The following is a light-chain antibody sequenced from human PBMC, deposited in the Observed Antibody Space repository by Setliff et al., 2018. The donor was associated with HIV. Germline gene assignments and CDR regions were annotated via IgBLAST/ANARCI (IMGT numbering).Light chain of an antibody. V-gene: IGLV2-14*03. CDR1: SRDVGGYNY. CDR2: DVN. CDR3: SSYTGISTVV. Sequence: QSVLTQPASVSGSPGQSITIPCTGTSRDVGGYNYVYWYQQHPGKAPKLMIYDVNNRPSGVSTRFSGSKSGRTASLTISGLQAEDEADYYCSSYTGISTVVFGGGTNVTVL. J-gene: IGLJ3*02.